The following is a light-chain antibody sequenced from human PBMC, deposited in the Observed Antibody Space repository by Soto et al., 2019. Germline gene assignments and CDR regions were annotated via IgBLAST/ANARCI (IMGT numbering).Light chain of an antibody. CDR1: TGAVTSGYY. J-gene: IGLJ3*02. CDR3: LLYFGGHVRR. V-gene: IGLV7-43*01. Sequence: QTVVTQEPSLTVSPGGTVTLTCASSTGAVTSGYYPNWFQQKPGQAPRALIYSTSKKHSWTPARFSGSLLGGKAALTLSGVPHEDEADYYCLLYFGGHVRRFGGGTKLTVL. CDR2: STS.